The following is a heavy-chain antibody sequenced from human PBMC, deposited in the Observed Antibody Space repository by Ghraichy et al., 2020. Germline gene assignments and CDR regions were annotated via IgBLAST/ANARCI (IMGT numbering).Heavy chain of an antibody. Sequence: SETLSLTCAVYGGSFSGYYWSWIRQPPGKGLEWIGEINHSGSTNYNPSLKSRVTISVDTSKNQFSLKLSSVTAADTAVYYCARRSRGATVTTIGYWGQGTLVTVSS. V-gene: IGHV4-34*01. CDR1: GGSFSGYY. CDR3: ARRSRGATVTTIGY. J-gene: IGHJ4*02. CDR2: INHSGST. D-gene: IGHD4-17*01.